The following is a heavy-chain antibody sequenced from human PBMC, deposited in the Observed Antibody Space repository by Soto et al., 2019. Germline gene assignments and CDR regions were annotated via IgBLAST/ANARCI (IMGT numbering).Heavy chain of an antibody. V-gene: IGHV4-34*01. CDR2: ITGSGGT. D-gene: IGHD1-7*01. J-gene: IGHJ5*02. CDR1: GGSFNGHF. CDR3: ASHYNWNYHNWFDL. Sequence: SETLSLTCGVSGGSFNGHFWNWIRQPPGKGLEWIGEITGSGGTNYNPSLQGRVTISLDTSKNQFSLSLTSVTAADTAVYYCASHYNWNYHNWFDLRGQGTLVTVSS.